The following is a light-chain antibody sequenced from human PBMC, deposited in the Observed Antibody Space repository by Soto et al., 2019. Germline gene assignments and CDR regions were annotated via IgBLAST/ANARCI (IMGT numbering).Light chain of an antibody. V-gene: IGKV1-39*01. J-gene: IGKJ5*01. CDR2: ATS. CDR1: RTIDNY. Sequence: DIQMTQSPSSLSASLGDRVTITCRASRTIDNYLNWYQQKPGRAPELLVYATSSLQSGVPSRFTGGGSGTHFTLTISGLQPEDFATYYCQHSYSMPIAFGQGTRLEIK. CDR3: QHSYSMPIA.